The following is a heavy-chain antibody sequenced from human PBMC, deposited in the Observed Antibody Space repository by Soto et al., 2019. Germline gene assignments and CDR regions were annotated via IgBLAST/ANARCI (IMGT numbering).Heavy chain of an antibody. CDR2: FDPEDGET. D-gene: IGHD3-16*01. V-gene: IGHV1-24*01. CDR3: ATDQMRGAGYEIDAFYI. J-gene: IGHJ3*02. Sequence: GASGKASWKVSGNTLTEISLHWGRQASGKSLEWMGGFDPEDGETIYAQKFQGRVTMTEDTSTDTAYMELSSLRSEDTAVYSCATDQMRGAGYEIDAFYIWSRRSMDT. CDR1: GNTLTEIS.